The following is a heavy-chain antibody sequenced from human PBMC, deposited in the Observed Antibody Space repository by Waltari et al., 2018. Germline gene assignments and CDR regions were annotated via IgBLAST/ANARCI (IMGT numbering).Heavy chain of an antibody. CDR2: IRNDGSVK. CDR1: GFTFSTSG. CDR3: ARTHSGSWGVFDY. Sequence: QVQLVESGGGVVQPGGSLRLSCAASGFTFSTSGMHWVRQAPGTGLEWVTFIRNDGSVKYYAGSVTGRFTISRDNSKNTQYLQMNSLRVDDTAIYYCARTHSGSWGVFDYWGQGTLVTVSS. J-gene: IGHJ4*02. V-gene: IGHV3-30*02. D-gene: IGHD6-13*01.